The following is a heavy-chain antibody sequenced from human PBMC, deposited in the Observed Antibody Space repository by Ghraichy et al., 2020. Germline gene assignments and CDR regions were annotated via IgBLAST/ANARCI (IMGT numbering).Heavy chain of an antibody. D-gene: IGHD2-15*01. Sequence: GGSLRLSCAASGFTITTYGMTWVRQAPGKGLEWVSSIRGSDDSTYYADPVKGRFTISRDKFKNTLYLQMNSLKTDDTAVYYCVQAARVVLPGRTYFTHYYYMDVWGRGTTVTVSS. CDR1: GFTITTYG. CDR3: VQAARVVLPGRTYFTHYYYMDV. J-gene: IGHJ6*03. CDR2: IRGSDDST. V-gene: IGHV3-23*01.